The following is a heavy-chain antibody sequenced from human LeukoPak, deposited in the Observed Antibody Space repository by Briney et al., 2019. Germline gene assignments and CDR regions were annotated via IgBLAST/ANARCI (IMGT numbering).Heavy chain of an antibody. Sequence: SETLSLTCAVSGGSISSGGYSWSWIRQPPGKGLEWIGYIYHSGSTYYNPSLKSRVTISVDRSKNQFSLKLSSVTAADTAVYYCARLIGIAAAGIEYWGQGTLVTVSS. D-gene: IGHD6-13*01. J-gene: IGHJ4*02. CDR3: ARLIGIAAAGIEY. CDR2: IYHSGST. V-gene: IGHV4-30-2*01. CDR1: GGSISSGGYS.